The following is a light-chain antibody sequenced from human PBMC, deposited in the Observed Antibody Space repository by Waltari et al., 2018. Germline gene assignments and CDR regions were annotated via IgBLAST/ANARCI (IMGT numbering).Light chain of an antibody. Sequence: DIQMTQSPASVSASVGDRVTLTCRALQGIDSRLAWYQQKPRKAPKLLIYDASSLHNGVPSRFIGSGSGTDFTLTIRGLQPEDFATYYCQQVNSFPRTFGQGTTVDVK. V-gene: IGKV1-12*01. CDR2: DAS. J-gene: IGKJ1*01. CDR1: QGIDSR. CDR3: QQVNSFPRT.